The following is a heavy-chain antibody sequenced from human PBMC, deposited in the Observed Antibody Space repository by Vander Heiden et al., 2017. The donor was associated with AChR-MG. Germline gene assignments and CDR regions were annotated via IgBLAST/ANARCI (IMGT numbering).Heavy chain of an antibody. CDR1: GYSFTSYG. Sequence: EVQLVPSGAEVKKPGESLTISCKGSGYSFTSYGIGWGRQMPGKGLEWMGIIYPGDSDTRYSPSFQGQVTISADKSISTAYLQWSSLKASDTAMYYCARSSQDPYYGMDVWGQGTTVTVSS. D-gene: IGHD2-15*01. CDR3: ARSSQDPYYGMDV. V-gene: IGHV5-51*01. CDR2: IYPGDSDT. J-gene: IGHJ6*02.